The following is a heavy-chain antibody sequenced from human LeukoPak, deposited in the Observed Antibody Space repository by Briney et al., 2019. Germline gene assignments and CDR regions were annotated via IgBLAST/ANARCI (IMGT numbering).Heavy chain of an antibody. J-gene: IGHJ4*02. CDR1: GYSFTSYG. CDR3: ARGEAAAGPFDY. Sequence: ASVKVSCKASGYSFTSYGISWVRQAPGQGLEWMGWISSYNGNTNYAQNLQGRVTMTTDTSTSTAYMELRSLRSDDTAVYYCARGEAAAGPFDYWGQGTLVTVSS. D-gene: IGHD6-13*01. V-gene: IGHV1-18*01. CDR2: ISSYNGNT.